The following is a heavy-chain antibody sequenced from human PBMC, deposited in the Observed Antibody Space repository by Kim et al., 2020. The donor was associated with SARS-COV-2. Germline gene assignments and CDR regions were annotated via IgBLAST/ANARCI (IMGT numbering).Heavy chain of an antibody. D-gene: IGHD5-18*01. V-gene: IGHV4-39*01. CDR2: IYYSGST. CDR1: GGSISSSSYY. J-gene: IGHJ4*02. CDR3: ARLGDTAMVWVGGY. Sequence: SETLSLTCTVSGGSISSSSYYWGWIRQPPGKGLEWIGSIYYSGSTYYNPSLKSRVTISVDTSKNQFSLKLSSVTAADTAVYYCARLGDTAMVWVGGYWGQGTLVTVSS.